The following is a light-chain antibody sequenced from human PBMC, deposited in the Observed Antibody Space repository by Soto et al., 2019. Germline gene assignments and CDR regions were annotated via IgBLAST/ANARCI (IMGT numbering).Light chain of an antibody. CDR3: QQYETFSGT. CDR2: AAS. CDR1: QSISFN. Sequence: DIQMTQSPSSLSASVGDRVTITCRASQSISFNLNWYQQKPGKAPKFLIYAASSLQSGVPSRFSGSGSGTKFTLTIASLQPDDFATYYCQQYETFSGTFGPGTKVDIK. J-gene: IGKJ1*01. V-gene: IGKV1-39*01.